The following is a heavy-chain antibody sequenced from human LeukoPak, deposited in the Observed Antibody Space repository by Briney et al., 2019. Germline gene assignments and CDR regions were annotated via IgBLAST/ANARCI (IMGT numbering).Heavy chain of an antibody. Sequence: GASVKVSCKASGYTFTSYGISWVRQAPGQGLEWMGWISAYNGNTNYAQKLQGRVTMTTDTSTSTAYMELRSLRSDDTAVYYCARWNYYDSSGYFADYWGQGTLVTVSS. J-gene: IGHJ4*02. CDR3: ARWNYYDSSGYFADY. D-gene: IGHD3-22*01. CDR1: GYTFTSYG. CDR2: ISAYNGNT. V-gene: IGHV1-18*01.